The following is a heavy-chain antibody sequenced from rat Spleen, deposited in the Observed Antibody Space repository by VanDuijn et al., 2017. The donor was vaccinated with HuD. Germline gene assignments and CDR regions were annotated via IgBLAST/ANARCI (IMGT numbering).Heavy chain of an antibody. Sequence: EVQLVESGGGLVQPGRSLKLSCAASGFTFSDYGMAWVRQAPKKGLEWDATINYDDTTDCRDSVKGLFTSSRDNAKSTLYLQMDGLRSEDTATYYCARHYYYDGYWFAYWGQGTLVTVSS. CDR1: GFTFSDYG. CDR3: ARHYYYDGYWFAY. J-gene: IGHJ3*01. D-gene: IGHD1-12*03. V-gene: IGHV5-17*01. CDR2: INYDDTT.